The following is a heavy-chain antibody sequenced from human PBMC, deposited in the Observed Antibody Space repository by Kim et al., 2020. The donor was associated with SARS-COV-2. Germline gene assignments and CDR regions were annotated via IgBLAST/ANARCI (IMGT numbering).Heavy chain of an antibody. CDR2: ISSRGSTT. D-gene: IGHD3-3*01. CDR3: AREGGSLGFLELLPITYFDY. CDR1: GFAFSSYE. J-gene: IGHJ4*02. Sequence: GGSLRLSCSASGFAFSSYEMNWVRQAPGKGLEWVSYISSRGSTTYYADSVKGRFTISRDNANNSLYLQMNSLRAEDTAIYYCAREGGSLGFLELLPITYFDYWGQGTLVIVSS. V-gene: IGHV3-48*03.